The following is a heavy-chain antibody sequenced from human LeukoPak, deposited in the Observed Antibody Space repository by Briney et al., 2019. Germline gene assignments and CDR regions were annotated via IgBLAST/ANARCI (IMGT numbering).Heavy chain of an antibody. J-gene: IGHJ4*02. CDR3: VRTPPNWGFHY. V-gene: IGHV1-8*01. Sequence: ASVKVSCKASGYTFTTHDINWVRQATGQGLEWLGWMSPNSGDTGYAQKYQGRVTMTSDSSISTAYMELSSLRSEDTAIYYCVRTPPNWGFHYWRQGTLLTVPS. D-gene: IGHD7-27*01. CDR2: MSPNSGDT. CDR1: GYTFTTHD.